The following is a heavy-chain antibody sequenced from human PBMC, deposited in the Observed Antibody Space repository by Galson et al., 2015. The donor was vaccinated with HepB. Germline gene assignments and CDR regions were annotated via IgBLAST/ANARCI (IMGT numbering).Heavy chain of an antibody. D-gene: IGHD4-23*01. J-gene: IGHJ3*02. Sequence: CAISGDSVSSNSAAWHWIRQSPSRGLEWLGRTYYRSKWYNDYAVSVKSRITINPDTSKNQFSLQLNSVTPEDTAVYYCASYGGNSGSGAFDIWGQGTMVTVSS. CDR2: TYYRSKWYN. V-gene: IGHV6-1*01. CDR3: ASYGGNSGSGAFDI. CDR1: GDSVSSNSAA.